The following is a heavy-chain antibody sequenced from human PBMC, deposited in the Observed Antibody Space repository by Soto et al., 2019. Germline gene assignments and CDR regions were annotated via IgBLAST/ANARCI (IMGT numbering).Heavy chain of an antibody. J-gene: IGHJ6*02. Sequence: QVQLVQSGAEVRKPGSSVTVSCKASGGTFSNNAISWVRHAPGQGLEWMGGIIPIVGTGSYAQKFQGRVTITADEPTTTAYMELSSLRFEDTAVYYCARVFILVPTASTHYYYHMDVWVPWTTVTVSS. V-gene: IGHV1-69*01. CDR3: ARVFILVPTASTHYYYHMDV. CDR2: IIPIVGTG. CDR1: GGTFSNNA. D-gene: IGHD2-2*01.